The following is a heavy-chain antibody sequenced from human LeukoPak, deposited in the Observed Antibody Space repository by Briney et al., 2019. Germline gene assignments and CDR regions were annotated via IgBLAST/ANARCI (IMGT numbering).Heavy chain of an antibody. CDR2: IYSGDNT. CDR3: AGRRVLDASFDY. Sequence: GGSQRLSCAASGFTVSNNYMSWVRQAPGKGLEWVSVIYSGDNTYYVESVKGRFTISRDNSKNTLFLQMNRLRAEDTAVYYCAGRRVLDASFDYWGQGTLVAVSS. CDR1: GFTVSNNY. V-gene: IGHV3-66*02. J-gene: IGHJ4*02. D-gene: IGHD3-16*01.